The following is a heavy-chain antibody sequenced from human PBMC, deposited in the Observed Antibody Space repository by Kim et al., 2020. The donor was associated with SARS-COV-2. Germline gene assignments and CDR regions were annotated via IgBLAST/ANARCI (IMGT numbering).Heavy chain of an antibody. CDR2: IKSDGSYM. J-gene: IGHJ4*02. Sequence: GGSLRLSCAASGFTFSRYRMHWVRQAQGKGLVWVSRIKSDGSYMNYVDSVEGRFTISRDNAKNTLDLQMNSLRAEDTGVYYCAGGDSGYYAYWGQGTLVTVSS. CDR3: AGGDSGYYAY. CDR1: GFTFSRYR. D-gene: IGHD5-12*01. V-gene: IGHV3-74*01.